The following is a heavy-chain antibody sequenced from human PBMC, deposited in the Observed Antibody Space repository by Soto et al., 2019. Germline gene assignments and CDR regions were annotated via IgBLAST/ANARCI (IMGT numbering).Heavy chain of an antibody. CDR3: ARGGGNFDQ. J-gene: IGHJ4*02. V-gene: IGHV3-7*04. CDR2: VKQDGSDK. Sequence: EVQLVESGGGLVQPGGSVRLTCVTSGFTLSKYWMSWVRQAPGKGLEWLANVKQDGSDKYYVDSVKGRFTISRDNAKNSLYLQKNSLRAEDTAVYYCARGGGNFDQWGQGTLVTVSS. D-gene: IGHD3-16*01. CDR1: GFTLSKYW.